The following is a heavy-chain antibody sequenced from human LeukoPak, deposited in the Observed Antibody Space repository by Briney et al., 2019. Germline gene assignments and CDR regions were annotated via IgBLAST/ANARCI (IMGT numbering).Heavy chain of an antibody. CDR1: GFTLRSYW. CDR3: VRDCGFHTFDY. D-gene: IGHD2-21*01. Sequence: GGSLRLSCAASGFTLRSYWMTWVRQAPGKGLEYVVNIKEDGSEKYYVDSVKGRFTISRDNAKNSLYLQMSSLRGDDTAVYYCVRDCGFHTFDYWGQGTLVTVSS. V-gene: IGHV3-7*05. J-gene: IGHJ4*02. CDR2: IKEDGSEK.